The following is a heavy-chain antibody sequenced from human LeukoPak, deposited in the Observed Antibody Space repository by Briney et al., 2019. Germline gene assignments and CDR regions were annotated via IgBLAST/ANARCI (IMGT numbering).Heavy chain of an antibody. CDR3: ARDRSTGTTLRNYYFDY. V-gene: IGHV3-21*01. J-gene: IGHJ4*02. Sequence: GGSLRLSCAASGFTFSSYSMNWVRQAPGKGLEWVSSIRSSSSYIYYAGSVKGRFAISRDNAKNSLYLQMNSLRAEDTAVYYCARDRSTGTTLRNYYFDYWGQGTLVTVSS. CDR1: GFTFSSYS. D-gene: IGHD1-7*01. CDR2: IRSSSSYI.